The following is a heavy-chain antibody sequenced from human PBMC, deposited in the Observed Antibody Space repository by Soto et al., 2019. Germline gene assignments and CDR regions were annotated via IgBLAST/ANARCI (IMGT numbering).Heavy chain of an antibody. CDR3: ATTIGYSYYYYGMDV. Sequence: QVQLVQSGAEVTKPGASVKVSCKASGYTLTSYGISWVRQAPGQGLEWMGWISAYNGDTNYAQSLQGRVTMTTDTSTTTAYMELRSLRSDDTAVYYCATTIGYSYYYYGMDVLGQGTTVTVSS. V-gene: IGHV1-18*01. CDR1: GYTLTSYG. J-gene: IGHJ6*02. CDR2: ISAYNGDT. D-gene: IGHD5-12*01.